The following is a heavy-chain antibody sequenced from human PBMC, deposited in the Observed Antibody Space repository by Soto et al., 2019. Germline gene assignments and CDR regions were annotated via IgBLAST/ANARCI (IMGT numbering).Heavy chain of an antibody. CDR3: ATRATGRVY. Sequence: QVQLQESGPGLVKPSGTLSLTCAVSGVSIGSHDWWTWVRQPPGKGLEWIGESHQSGNTNYNSSPERRVTISLDKSQNHFSLQLSSVTVADTAVYYCATRATGRVYWGQGTLVTVSS. V-gene: IGHV4-4*02. D-gene: IGHD5-12*01. J-gene: IGHJ4*02. CDR2: SHQSGNT. CDR1: GVSIGSHDW.